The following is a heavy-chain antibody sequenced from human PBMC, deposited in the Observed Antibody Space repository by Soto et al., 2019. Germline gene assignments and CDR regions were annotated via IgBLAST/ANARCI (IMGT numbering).Heavy chain of an antibody. CDR2: INHSGST. CDR1: GGSFSGYY. D-gene: IGHD2-15*01. V-gene: IGHV4-34*01. J-gene: IGHJ5*02. CDR3: ARADIVVVVAATRYIWYDP. Sequence: PSETLSLTCAVYGGSFSGYYWSWIRQPPGKGLEWIGEINHSGSTNYNPSLKSRVTISVDTSKNQFSLKLSSVTAADTAVYYCARADIVVVVAATRYIWYDPWGQGTLVTVSS.